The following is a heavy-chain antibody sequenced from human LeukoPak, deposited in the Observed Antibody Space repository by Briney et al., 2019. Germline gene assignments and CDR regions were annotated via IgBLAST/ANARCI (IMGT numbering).Heavy chain of an antibody. J-gene: IGHJ5*02. CDR3: ARESKPDPYDYVWGSYLP. Sequence: ASVKVSCKASGYTFTSYDINWVRQATGQGLEWMGWMNPNSGNTGYAQKFQGGATMTRNTSISTAYMELSSLRSEDTAVYYCARESKPDPYDYVWGSYLPWGQGTLVTVSS. CDR2: MNPNSGNT. CDR1: GYTFTSYD. V-gene: IGHV1-8*01. D-gene: IGHD3-16*02.